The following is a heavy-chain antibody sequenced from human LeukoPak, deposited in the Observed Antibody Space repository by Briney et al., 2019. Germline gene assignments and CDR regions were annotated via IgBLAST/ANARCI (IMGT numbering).Heavy chain of an antibody. D-gene: IGHD3-16*01. CDR2: ISSNGGST. Sequence: GGSLRLSCAASGFTFSSYAMHWVRQAPGKGLEYVSAISSNGGSTYYANSVKGRFTISRDNSKNTLYLQMGSLRAEDMAVYYCARDGATARYFDLWGRGTLVTVSS. V-gene: IGHV3-64*01. CDR1: GFTFSSYA. CDR3: ARDGATARYFDL. J-gene: IGHJ2*01.